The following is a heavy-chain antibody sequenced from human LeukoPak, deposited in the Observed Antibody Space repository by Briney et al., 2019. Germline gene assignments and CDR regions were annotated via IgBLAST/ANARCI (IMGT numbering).Heavy chain of an antibody. Sequence: KPSETLSLTCAVYGGSFRGYYWSWIRQPPGKGLEWIGEINHSGSTNYNPSLKSRVTISVDTSKNQFSLKLSSVTAADTAVYYCARWGSGWYYFDYWGQGTLVTVSS. J-gene: IGHJ4*02. V-gene: IGHV4-34*01. CDR3: ARWGSGWYYFDY. CDR2: INHSGST. D-gene: IGHD6-19*01. CDR1: GGSFRGYY.